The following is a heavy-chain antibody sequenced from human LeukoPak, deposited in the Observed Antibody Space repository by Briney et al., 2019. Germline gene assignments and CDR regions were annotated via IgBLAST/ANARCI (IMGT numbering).Heavy chain of an antibody. CDR1: GGSISSGSYY. CDR2: IYTSGST. Sequence: PSQTLSLTCTVPGGSISSGSYYWSWIRLPAGKGLEWIGRIYTSGSTNYNPSLESRVTISVEAYKNQFSLKQSSVTAADTAVYYCARRITMVRGRRRFRWFDPWGQGTLVTVSS. V-gene: IGHV4-61*02. J-gene: IGHJ5*02. D-gene: IGHD3-10*01. CDR3: ARRITMVRGRRRFRWFDP.